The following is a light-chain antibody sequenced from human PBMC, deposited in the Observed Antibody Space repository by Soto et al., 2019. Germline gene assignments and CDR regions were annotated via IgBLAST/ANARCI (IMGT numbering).Light chain of an antibody. J-gene: IGLJ1*01. V-gene: IGLV1-40*01. CDR1: SSNIGAGYD. Sequence: QSVLTQPPSVSGAPGQRVTISCTGSSSNIGAGYDVHWYQQLPGTAPKLLIYHNSDRPSGVPDRFSGSKSGTSASLVITGLQAEDEADYYCQSYDSGLSAFYVFGTGTKVTVL. CDR2: HNS. CDR3: QSYDSGLSAFYV.